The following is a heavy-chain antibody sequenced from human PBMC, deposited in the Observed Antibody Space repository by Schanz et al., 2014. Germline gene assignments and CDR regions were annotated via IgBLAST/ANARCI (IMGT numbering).Heavy chain of an antibody. D-gene: IGHD2-21*02. CDR1: GFTFRSYA. CDR3: AKDGVPSPWVCFGGYCYSGGADY. CDR2: ISGSGDHT. V-gene: IGHV3-23*01. J-gene: IGHJ4*02. Sequence: EVQLLESGGGLIQPGGSLRLSCAASGFTFRSYAMSWVRQAPGKGLEWVSVISGSGDHTHYADSVKGRFTISRDTSGNALYLKMNSLTGEDTAVYYCAKDGVPSPWVCFGGYCYSGGADYWGQGTLVTVSS.